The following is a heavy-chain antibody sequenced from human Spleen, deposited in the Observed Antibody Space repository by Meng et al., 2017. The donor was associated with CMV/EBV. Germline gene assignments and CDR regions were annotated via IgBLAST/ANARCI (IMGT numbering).Heavy chain of an antibody. CDR1: GGSISSSSYY. Sequence: GSLRLSCTVSGGSISSSSYYWGWIRQPPGKGLEWIGSIYYSGSTYYNPSLKSRVTISVDTSKNQFSLKLSSVTAADTAVYYCARGWAVAGTVWFDPWGQGTLVTVSS. D-gene: IGHD6-19*01. CDR2: IYYSGST. J-gene: IGHJ5*02. CDR3: ARGWAVAGTVWFDP. V-gene: IGHV4-39*07.